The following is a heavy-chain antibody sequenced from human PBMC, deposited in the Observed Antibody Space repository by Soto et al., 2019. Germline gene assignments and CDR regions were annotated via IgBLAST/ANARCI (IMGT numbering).Heavy chain of an antibody. D-gene: IGHD4-17*01. V-gene: IGHV4-59*01. CDR3: ARVDGYGDYEYYYYYMDV. J-gene: IGHJ6*03. CDR2: IYYSGST. CDR1: GGSISSYY. Sequence: SETLSLTCTVSGGSISSYYWSWIRQPPGKGLEWIGYIYYSGSTNYNPSLKSRVTISVDTSKNQFSLKLSSVTAADTAVYYCARVDGYGDYEYYYYYMDVWGIGTTVTVSS.